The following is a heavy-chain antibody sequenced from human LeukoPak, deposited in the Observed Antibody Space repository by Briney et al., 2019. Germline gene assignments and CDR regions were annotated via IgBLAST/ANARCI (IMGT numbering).Heavy chain of an antibody. Sequence: SETLSLXCAVYGGSYSGYYWSWIRQPPGKGLEWIGEINHSGSTNYNPSLKSRVTISVDTSKNQFSLKLSSVTAADTAVYYCARGRIYVVVVPAAIRRHYYYMDVWGKGTTVTVSS. CDR3: ARGRIYVVVVPAAIRRHYYYMDV. CDR2: INHSGST. D-gene: IGHD2-2*01. CDR1: GGSYSGYY. V-gene: IGHV4-34*01. J-gene: IGHJ6*03.